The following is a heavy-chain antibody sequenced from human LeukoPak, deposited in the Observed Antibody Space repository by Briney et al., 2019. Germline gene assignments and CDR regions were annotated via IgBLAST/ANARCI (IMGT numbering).Heavy chain of an antibody. V-gene: IGHV4-59*01. CDR3: ARLWLANYYYMDV. CDR2: IYYSGST. D-gene: IGHD6-19*01. CDR1: GGSISSYY. Sequence: PSETLSLTCTVSGGSISSYYWSWIRQPPGKGLEWIGYIYYSGSTNYNPSLKSRVTISVDTSKNQFSLKLSSVTAADTAVYYCARLWLANYYYMDVWGKGTTVTVSS. J-gene: IGHJ6*03.